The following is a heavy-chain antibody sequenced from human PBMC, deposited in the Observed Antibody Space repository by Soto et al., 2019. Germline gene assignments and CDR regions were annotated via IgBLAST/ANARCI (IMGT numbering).Heavy chain of an antibody. CDR3: ARGPTTVTSRGGLVDC. D-gene: IGHD4-17*01. Sequence: QVQLQESGPGLVKPSETLSLTCTVSGGSMSSYYWSWIRQPPGKGLEWIGYIYYSGSTTYNPSLKSRVTISVDTSKNHFSLKLTSVTAADTAVYYCARGPTTVTSRGGLVDCWGQGTLVTVSS. CDR2: IYYSGST. J-gene: IGHJ4*02. CDR1: GGSMSSYY. V-gene: IGHV4-59*01.